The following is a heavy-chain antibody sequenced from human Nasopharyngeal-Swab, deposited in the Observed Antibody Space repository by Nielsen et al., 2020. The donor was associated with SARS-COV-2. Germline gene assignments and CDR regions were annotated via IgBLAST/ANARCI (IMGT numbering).Heavy chain of an antibody. CDR3: AREQGFDP. Sequence: GGSLRLSCAASGFTFSSYAMHWVRQAPGKGLEWVAVISYDGSNKYYADSVKGRFTISRDNSKNTLYPQMNSLRAEDTAVYYCAREQGFDPWGQGTLVTVSS. CDR1: GFTFSSYA. V-gene: IGHV3-30-3*01. J-gene: IGHJ5*02. CDR2: ISYDGSNK.